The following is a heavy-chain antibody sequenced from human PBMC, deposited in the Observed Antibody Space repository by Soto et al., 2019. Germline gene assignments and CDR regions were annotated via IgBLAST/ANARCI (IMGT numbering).Heavy chain of an antibody. CDR2: INPNSGGT. CDR3: ARDLINWNLDDYYYYATDV. CDR1: GYTFTGYY. Sequence: ASVKVSCKASGYTFTGYYMHWVRQAPGQGLEWMGWINPNSGGTNYAQKFQGRVTMTRDTSISTAYMELSRLRSDDTAVYYCARDLINWNLDDYYYYATDVWGQGSTVTVSS. V-gene: IGHV1-2*02. J-gene: IGHJ6*02. D-gene: IGHD1-20*01.